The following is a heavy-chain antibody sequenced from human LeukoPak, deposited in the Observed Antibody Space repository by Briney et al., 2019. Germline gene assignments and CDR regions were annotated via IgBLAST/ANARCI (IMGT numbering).Heavy chain of an antibody. J-gene: IGHJ4*02. CDR2: ISGSGGST. CDR3: AKDRWEQWPYPAWFDY. Sequence: GGSLRLSCAASGFTFSSYAMSWVRQAPGKGLEWVSAISGSGGSTYYADSVKGRFTISRDNSKNTLYLQMNSLRAEDTAVYYCAKDRWEQWPYPAWFDYWGQGTLVTVSS. D-gene: IGHD6-19*01. CDR1: GFTFSSYA. V-gene: IGHV3-23*01.